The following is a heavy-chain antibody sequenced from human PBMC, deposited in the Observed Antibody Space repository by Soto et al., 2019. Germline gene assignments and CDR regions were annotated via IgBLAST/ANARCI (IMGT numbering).Heavy chain of an antibody. CDR3: ARHAGRGGSGTYYPNWFEP. Sequence: ASVKVSCKASGYTFSTYGVTWVRQAPGQGLEWVGWISGYNAHTKYAQNLQGRVTMTTDTSTNTAYMDLTSLSSDDTAVYYCARHAGRGGSGTYYPNWFEPWGQGTKVAVSS. D-gene: IGHD2-2*01. CDR1: GYTFSTYG. CDR2: ISGYNAHT. J-gene: IGHJ5*02. V-gene: IGHV1-18*01.